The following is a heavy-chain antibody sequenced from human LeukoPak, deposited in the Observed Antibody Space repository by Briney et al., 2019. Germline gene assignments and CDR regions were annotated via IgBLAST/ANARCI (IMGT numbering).Heavy chain of an antibody. D-gene: IGHD2-2*01. J-gene: IGHJ5*02. CDR3: ARAAIVVVPAANFYGWFDP. V-gene: IGHV4-39*07. Sequence: PSETLSLTCTVSGGSISSSSYYWGWIRQPPGKGLEWIGSIYYSGSTYYNPSLKSRVTISVDTSKNQFSLKLSSVTAADTAVYYCARAAIVVVPAANFYGWFDPWGQGTLVTVSS. CDR2: IYYSGST. CDR1: GGSISSSSYY.